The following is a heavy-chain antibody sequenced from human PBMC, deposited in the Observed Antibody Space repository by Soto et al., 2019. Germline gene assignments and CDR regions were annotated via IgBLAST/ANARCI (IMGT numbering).Heavy chain of an antibody. CDR1: GFSFYNTW. Sequence: GGSLRLSCTASGFSFYNTWMSWGRQAPGKGLEWVVRFKSKTDGWSTDYTAPVRGRFTISRDDSENTLYLQMNSLQTDDTAVYYCTTDRRSGYDPQFDFCGQGTLVTVSS. V-gene: IGHV3-15*01. D-gene: IGHD5-12*01. CDR2: FKSKTDGWST. CDR3: TTDRRSGYDPQFDF. J-gene: IGHJ4*02.